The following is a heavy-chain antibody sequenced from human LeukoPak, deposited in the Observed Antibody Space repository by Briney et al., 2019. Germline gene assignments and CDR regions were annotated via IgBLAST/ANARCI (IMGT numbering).Heavy chain of an antibody. CDR3: ARAYRPTPLYNWFDP. CDR2: IYYSGST. J-gene: IGHJ5*02. CDR1: GVSISSGDYY. V-gene: IGHV4-30-4*01. Sequence: SETLSLTCTVSGVSISSGDYYWSWIRQPPGKGLEWIGYIYYSGSTYYNPSLKSRVTISVDTSKNQFSLKLSSVTAADTAVYYCARAYRPTPLYNWFDPWGQGTLVTVSS. D-gene: IGHD3-16*01.